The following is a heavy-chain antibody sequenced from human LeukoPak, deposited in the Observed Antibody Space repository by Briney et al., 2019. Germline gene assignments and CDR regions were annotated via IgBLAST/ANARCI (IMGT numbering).Heavy chain of an antibody. CDR3: ARNAACTTSTCYKQIDS. CDR1: GFTLIRHE. Sequence: GSLRLSCAASGFTLIRHEMNWVRQAPGKGLEWVSFISRSGRNTDYADSVKGRFTISRDDAKNSLYLQLNSLRADDTGVYYCARNAACTTSTCYKQIDSWGQGTLVTVSS. J-gene: IGHJ4*02. D-gene: IGHD1-1*01. V-gene: IGHV3-48*03. CDR2: ISRSGRNT.